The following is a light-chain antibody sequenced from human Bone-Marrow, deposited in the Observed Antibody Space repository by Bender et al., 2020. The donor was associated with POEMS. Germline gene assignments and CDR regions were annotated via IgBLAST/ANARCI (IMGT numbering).Light chain of an antibody. CDR1: NIGGKS. J-gene: IGLJ3*02. Sequence: YVLTQPPSVSVAPGKTATITCGGINIGGKSVCWCQQKPGQAPVVVIYNDGDRPSGIPQRFSGSKSGTSASLAISGLQSEDEADYYCAAWDDNLDAWVFGGGTKLTVL. V-gene: IGLV3-21*04. CDR3: AAWDDNLDAWV. CDR2: NDG.